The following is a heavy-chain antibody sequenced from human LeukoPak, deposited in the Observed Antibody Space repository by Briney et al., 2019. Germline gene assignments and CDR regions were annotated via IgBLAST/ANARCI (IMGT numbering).Heavy chain of an antibody. Sequence: ASVKVSCKASGYTFTSYGISWVRQAPGQGLEWMGWISAYNGNTNYAQKFQGRVTMTRDTSTSTVYMELSSLRSEDTAVYYCARVAAITIFGVVNPDFDYWGQGTLVTVSS. CDR1: GYTFTSYG. J-gene: IGHJ4*02. CDR2: ISAYNGNT. V-gene: IGHV1-18*01. CDR3: ARVAAITIFGVVNPDFDY. D-gene: IGHD3-3*01.